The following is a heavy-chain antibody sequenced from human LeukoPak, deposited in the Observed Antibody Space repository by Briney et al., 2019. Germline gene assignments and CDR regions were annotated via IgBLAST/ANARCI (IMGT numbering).Heavy chain of an antibody. V-gene: IGHV3-23*01. D-gene: IGHD5-12*01. CDR3: AKEPRVNSGYYVSGWFDP. CDR1: GFTFSTYA. CDR2: ISGSGGST. J-gene: IGHJ5*02. Sequence: GESLRLSCAASGFTFSTYAMSWVRQAPEKGLEWVSAISGSGGSTYYADSVKGRFTISRDNSKNTLFLQMNSLRADDTAVYYCAKEPRVNSGYYVSGWFDPWGQGTLVTVSS.